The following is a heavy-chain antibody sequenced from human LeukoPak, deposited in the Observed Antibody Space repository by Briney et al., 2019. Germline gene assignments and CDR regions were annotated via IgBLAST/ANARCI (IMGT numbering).Heavy chain of an antibody. D-gene: IGHD3-10*01. CDR1: GGSISSSSSY. CDR3: ARVYGSGSYYNGYYYYYMDV. V-gene: IGHV4-39*01. Sequence: SETLSLTCSVSGGSISSSSSYWGWIRQPPGKGLEWIGSIYYSGSTYYNPSLKSRVTISVDTSKNQFSLKLSSVPAADTAVYYCARVYGSGSYYNGYYYYYMDVWGKGTTVTISS. J-gene: IGHJ6*03. CDR2: IYYSGST.